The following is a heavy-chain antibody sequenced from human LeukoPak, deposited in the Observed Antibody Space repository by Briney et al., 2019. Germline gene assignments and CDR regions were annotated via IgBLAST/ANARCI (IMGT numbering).Heavy chain of an antibody. D-gene: IGHD3-10*01. V-gene: IGHV3-74*01. CDR3: ARDYGRSRDYGMDV. J-gene: IGHJ6*02. CDR1: GFTFSSSA. Sequence: GGSLRLSCAASGFTFSSSAMSWVRQAPGKGLVWVSHINPDGSQTNYADSVTGRFTISRDNAKNTLYLQMNSLRAEDTAMYYCARDYGRSRDYGMDVWGQGTTVTVSS. CDR2: INPDGSQT.